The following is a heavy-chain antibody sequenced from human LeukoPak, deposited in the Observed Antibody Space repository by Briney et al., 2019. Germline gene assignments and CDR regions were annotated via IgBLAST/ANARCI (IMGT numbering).Heavy chain of an antibody. CDR1: GFTFSSYE. D-gene: IGHD6-13*01. V-gene: IGHV3-48*03. J-gene: IGHJ4*02. Sequence: GGSLRLSCAASGFTFSSYEMNWVRQAPGKGLEWVSYISSSGGTIYYADSVKGRFTISRDNAKNSLYLQMNSLRAEDTAVYYCASHITAGYRDFDYWGQGTLVTVSS. CDR2: ISSSGGTI. CDR3: ASHITAGYRDFDY.